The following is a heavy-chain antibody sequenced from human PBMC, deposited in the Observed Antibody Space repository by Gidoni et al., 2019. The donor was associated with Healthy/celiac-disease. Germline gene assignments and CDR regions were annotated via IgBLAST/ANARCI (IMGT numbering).Heavy chain of an antibody. D-gene: IGHD3-3*01. CDR1: GFPFRSYS. J-gene: IGHJ6*02. CDR3: ARDWDYDFWSGSPGGYYYGMDV. Sequence: EVQLVESGGGLVQPGGSLRLSCAASGFPFRSYSRTWVRQAPGKGLEWVSYISSSSSTIYYADSVKGRFTISRDNAKNSLYLQMNSLRDEDTAVYYCARDWDYDFWSGSPGGYYYGMDVWGQGTTVTVSS. CDR2: ISSSSSTI. V-gene: IGHV3-48*02.